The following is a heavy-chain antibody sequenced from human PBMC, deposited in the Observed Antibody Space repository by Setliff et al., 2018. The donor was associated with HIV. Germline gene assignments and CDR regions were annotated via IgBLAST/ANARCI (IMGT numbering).Heavy chain of an antibody. CDR2: FDPEDGEA. V-gene: IGHV1-24*01. D-gene: IGHD5-18*01. CDR3: ATRSRWIQLSFDGIFDY. CDR1: GYTLTEVS. Sequence: SVKVSCKISGYTLTEVSMHWVRQAPGKGLEWMGGFDPEDGEAIYAQKFQGRVTMTEDTSTDTAYMELSSLTSEDTAVYSCATRSRWIQLSFDGIFDYGGQGTPVTVSS. J-gene: IGHJ4*02.